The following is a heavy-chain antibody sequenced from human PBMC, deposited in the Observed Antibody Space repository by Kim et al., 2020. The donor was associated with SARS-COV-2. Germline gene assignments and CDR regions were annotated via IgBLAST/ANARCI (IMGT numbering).Heavy chain of an antibody. V-gene: IGHV3-30*01. CDR3: ARDGGSRYFDWLPPHY. J-gene: IGHJ4*02. D-gene: IGHD3-9*01. Sequence: SVKGRFTICRDNSKNTLYLKMNSLRAEDTAVYYCARDGGSRYFDWLPPHYWGQGTLVTVSS.